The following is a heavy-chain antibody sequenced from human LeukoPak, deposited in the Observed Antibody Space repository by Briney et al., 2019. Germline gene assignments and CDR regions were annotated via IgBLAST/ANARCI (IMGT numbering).Heavy chain of an antibody. CDR2: IYYSGCT. Sequence: SETLSLTCTVSGGSISSYYWSWIRQPPGKGLEWIGYIYYSGCTNYNPSLKSRVTISVDTSKNQFSLKLSSVTAADTAVYYCASIGYSYAFDYWGQGTLVTVSS. CDR1: GGSISSYY. D-gene: IGHD5-18*01. J-gene: IGHJ4*02. CDR3: ASIGYSYAFDY. V-gene: IGHV4-59*01.